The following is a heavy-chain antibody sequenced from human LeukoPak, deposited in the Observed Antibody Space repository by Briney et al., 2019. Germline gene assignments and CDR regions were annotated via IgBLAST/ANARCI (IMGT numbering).Heavy chain of an antibody. CDR1: GGSFSGYY. CDR3: ARGRFDP. Sequence: SETLSLTCAVYGGSFSGYYWSWIRQPPGKGLEWIGEINRSGGTNYNPSLKSRVTISVDTSKNQFSLKLSSVTAADTAVYYCARGRFDPWGQGTLVTVYS. CDR2: INRSGGT. J-gene: IGHJ5*02. V-gene: IGHV4-34*01.